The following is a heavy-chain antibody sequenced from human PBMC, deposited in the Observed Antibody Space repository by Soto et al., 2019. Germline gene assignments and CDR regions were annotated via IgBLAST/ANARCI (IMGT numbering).Heavy chain of an antibody. CDR2: ISSSGSTI. J-gene: IGHJ6*02. V-gene: IGHV3-48*03. Sequence: EVQLVESGGGLVQPGRSLRLSCAASGFTFSSYEMNWVRQAPGKGLEWVSYISSSGSTIYYADSVKGRFTISRDNAKNSLYLQMNSLRAEDTAVYYCARDRALRFPREYYYYGMDVWGQGTTVTVSS. CDR1: GFTFSSYE. CDR3: ARDRALRFPREYYYYGMDV. D-gene: IGHD3-3*01.